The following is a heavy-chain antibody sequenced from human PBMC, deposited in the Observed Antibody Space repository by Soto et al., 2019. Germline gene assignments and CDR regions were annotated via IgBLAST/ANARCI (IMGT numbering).Heavy chain of an antibody. Sequence: QVQLQXXGAGLXXPSXXLSLTCAVYGGSFSGYYWSWIRQPPGKGLEWIGEINHSGSTNYNPSLKSRVTISVDTSKNQFSLKLSSVTAADTAVYYCARGLRRALRTWGQGTLVTVSS. CDR1: GGSFSGYY. J-gene: IGHJ5*02. V-gene: IGHV4-34*01. CDR3: ARGLRRALRT. CDR2: INHSGST.